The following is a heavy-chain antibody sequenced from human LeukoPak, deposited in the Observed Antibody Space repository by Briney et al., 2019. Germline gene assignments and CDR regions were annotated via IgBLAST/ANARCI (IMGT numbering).Heavy chain of an antibody. D-gene: IGHD3-22*01. CDR1: GGSLSGHY. CDR3: ARLLDNDISGGPDTFDV. V-gene: IGHV4-59*11. CDR2: VSYTGRT. Sequence: SETLSLTCTVSGGSLSGHYWSWLRQPPGKRLEWIGYVSYTGRTKYNPSLQSRVTISIDTSKSQFSLKLTSVTSADTAVYSCARLLDNDISGGPDTFDVWGQGTTVIVSS. J-gene: IGHJ3*01.